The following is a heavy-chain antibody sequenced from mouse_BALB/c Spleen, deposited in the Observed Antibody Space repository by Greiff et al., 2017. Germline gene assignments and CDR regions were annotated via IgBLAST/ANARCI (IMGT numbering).Heavy chain of an antibody. CDR3: VKRTAYYRYDYAMDY. V-gene: IGHV3-2*02. Sequence: DVKLVESGPGLVKPSQSLSLTCTVTGYSITSDYAWNWIRQFPGNKLEWLGYISYSGSTSYNPSLKSRISITRDTSKNQFFLQLNSVTTEDTATYYCVKRTAYYRYDYAMDYWGQGTSVTVSS. CDR2: ISYSGST. D-gene: IGHD2-14*01. J-gene: IGHJ4*01. CDR1: GYSITSDYA.